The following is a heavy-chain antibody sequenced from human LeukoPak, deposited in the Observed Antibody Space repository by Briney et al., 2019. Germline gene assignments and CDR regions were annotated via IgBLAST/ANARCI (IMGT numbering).Heavy chain of an antibody. CDR1: GFTFRSYG. Sequence: GVSLRLSCAASGFTFRSYGMHWVRQAQGKGLEWVAFIRYDGSNKYYADSVKGRFTISRDNSKNTLYLQMNSLRAEDTAVYYCAKEAYCGGDCYIPHDYWGQGTLVTVSS. CDR3: AKEAYCGGDCYIPHDY. D-gene: IGHD2-21*02. J-gene: IGHJ4*02. CDR2: IRYDGSNK. V-gene: IGHV3-30*02.